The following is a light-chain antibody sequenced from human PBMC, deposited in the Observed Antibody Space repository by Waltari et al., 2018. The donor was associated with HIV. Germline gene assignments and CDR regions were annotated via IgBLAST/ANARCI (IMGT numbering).Light chain of an antibody. CDR1: DSDFGIYNF. CDR3: ASFLGDNTIV. J-gene: IGLJ2*01. V-gene: IGLV2-14*03. Sequence: SAVTQPASVSGLPGQSITISCSGDDSDFGIYNFLSWYQQFPGEPPKLILYDVDSRASGISHRFSGSKSANTASLTISALRAEDEVHYYCASFLGDNTIVFGGGTKVTVL. CDR2: DVD.